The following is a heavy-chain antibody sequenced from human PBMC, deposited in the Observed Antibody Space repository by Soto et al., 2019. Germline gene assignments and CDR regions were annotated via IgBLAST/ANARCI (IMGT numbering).Heavy chain of an antibody. V-gene: IGHV1-69*13. CDR3: ARSEVPSSGYYNWFDP. Sequence: GASVKVSCKASGGTFSSYAISWVRQAPGQGLEWMGGIIPIFGTANYAQKFQGRVTITADESTSTAYMELSSLRSEDTAVYYCARSEVPSSGYYNWFDPWGQGTLVTVSS. CDR1: GGTFSSYA. D-gene: IGHD3-22*01. CDR2: IIPIFGTA. J-gene: IGHJ5*02.